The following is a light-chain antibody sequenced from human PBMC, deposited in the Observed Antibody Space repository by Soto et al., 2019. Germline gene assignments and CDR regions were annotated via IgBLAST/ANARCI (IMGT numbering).Light chain of an antibody. Sequence: DTQMTHSPSTLSASVGDTVTITCRARQNINNWLAWYQQKPEKVPKLLIYGASTLEDGVPSRFSGSRSGTEFTLTINSLQPDNFATYYCQRYDGYFGQGTKLEIK. J-gene: IGKJ2*01. V-gene: IGKV1-5*01. CDR3: QRYDGY. CDR1: QNINNW. CDR2: GAS.